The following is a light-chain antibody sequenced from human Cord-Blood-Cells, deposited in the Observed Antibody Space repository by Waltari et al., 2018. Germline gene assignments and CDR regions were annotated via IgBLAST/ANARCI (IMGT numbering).Light chain of an antibody. CDR1: SSNLGSNY. V-gene: IGLV1-47*01. J-gene: IGLJ3*02. Sequence: QSVLTQPPSASGTPGQRVTISYSGSSSNLGSNYVYWYQQLPGTAPKLLSYRNNQRPSGVPDRFSGSKSGTSASLAISGLRSEDEADYYCAAWDDSLSAWVFGGGTKLTVL. CDR3: AAWDDSLSAWV. CDR2: RNN.